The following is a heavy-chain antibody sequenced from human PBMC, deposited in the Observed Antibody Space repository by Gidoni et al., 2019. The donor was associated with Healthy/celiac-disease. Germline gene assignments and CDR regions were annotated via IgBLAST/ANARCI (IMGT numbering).Heavy chain of an antibody. CDR1: GFTFRSYA. Sequence: QVQLVESGGGVVQPGRSLRLVCAASGFTFRSYAMHGVRQAPGKGLEWVAFISYDGSNKYYADSVKGRFTISRDNSKNTLYLQMNSLRAEDTAVYYCARESSSSYWGQGTLVTVSS. CDR2: ISYDGSNK. J-gene: IGHJ4*02. D-gene: IGHD6-13*01. V-gene: IGHV3-30-3*01. CDR3: ARESSSSY.